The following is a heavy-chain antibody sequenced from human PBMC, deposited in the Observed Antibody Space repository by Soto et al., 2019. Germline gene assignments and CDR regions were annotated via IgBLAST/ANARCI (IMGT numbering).Heavy chain of an antibody. J-gene: IGHJ5*02. CDR1: GGTFSSYT. CDR3: AREGPYYDILTGYPPRFNRFDP. D-gene: IGHD3-9*01. Sequence: GASVKVSCKASGGTFSSYTISWVRQAPGQGLEWMGRIIPILGIANYAQKFQGRVTITADKSTSTAYMELSSLRSEDTAVYYCAREGPYYDILTGYPPRFNRFDPWGQGTLVPVSS. CDR2: IIPILGIA. V-gene: IGHV1-69*04.